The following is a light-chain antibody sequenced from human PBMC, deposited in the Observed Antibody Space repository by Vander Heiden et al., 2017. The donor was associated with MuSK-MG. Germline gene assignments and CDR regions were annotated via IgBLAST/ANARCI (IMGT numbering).Light chain of an antibody. CDR2: DAS. CDR3: QQYNSYSSYT. Sequence: DIQMTQSPSTLSTSVGDRVTITCRASQSISSWLAWYQQKPGKAPKLLIYDASSLESGVPSRFSGSGSGTEFTLTISSRQPDDFAPYYCQQYNSYSSYTFGQGTKLXIK. J-gene: IGKJ2*01. CDR1: QSISSW. V-gene: IGKV1-5*01.